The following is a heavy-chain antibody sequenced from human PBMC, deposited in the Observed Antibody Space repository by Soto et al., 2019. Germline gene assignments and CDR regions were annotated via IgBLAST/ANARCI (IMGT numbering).Heavy chain of an antibody. CDR3: ARGPPLGD. CDR1: GGSISSGCYS. V-gene: IGHV4-30-2*01. J-gene: IGHJ4*02. D-gene: IGHD3-10*01. Sequence: QLQLQESGSGLVKPSQTLSLTCAVSGGSISSGCYSWSWIRQPPGKGLEWIGYIYRSGSTYYNPSLQNRDPISVDTSKNQFSLKLSSVTAADTAVYYCARGPPLGDWGQRTRVTVSS. CDR2: IYRSGST.